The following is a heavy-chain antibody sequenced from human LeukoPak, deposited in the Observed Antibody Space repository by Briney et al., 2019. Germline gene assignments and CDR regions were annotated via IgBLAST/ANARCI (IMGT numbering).Heavy chain of an antibody. D-gene: IGHD2-2*01. CDR2: INARGDT. J-gene: IGHJ5*02. CDR1: GWSFNDYY. Sequence: SETLSLTCAVYGWSFNDYYWNWIRQPPGKGLEWMGKINARGDTNYNPSLKSRVTISVDTSKKQFSLRLTSMIAADTALYYCARGQVPAARGYDWFDPWGQGTLVTVSS. CDR3: ARGQVPAARGYDWFDP. V-gene: IGHV4-34*01.